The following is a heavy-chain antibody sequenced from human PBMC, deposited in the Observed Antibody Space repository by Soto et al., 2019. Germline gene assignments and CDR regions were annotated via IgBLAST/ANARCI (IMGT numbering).Heavy chain of an antibody. V-gene: IGHV3-30*03. J-gene: IGHJ4*02. CDR2: ISYDGSNK. D-gene: IGHD3-9*01. Sequence: GGSLRLSCAASGFTFSSYGMHWVRQAPGKGLEWVAVISYDGSNKYYADSVKGRFTISRDNSKNTLYLQMNSLRAEDTAVYYCSSYDILTLIPMPFFDYWGQGTLVTVSS. CDR3: SSYDILTLIPMPFFDY. CDR1: GFTFSSYG.